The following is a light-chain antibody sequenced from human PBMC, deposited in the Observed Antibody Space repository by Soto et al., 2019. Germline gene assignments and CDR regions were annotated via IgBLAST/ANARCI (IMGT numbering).Light chain of an antibody. CDR3: QKYSSAPWT. Sequence: DIQMTQSPSSLSASVGDRVTITCRASQGISNYVAWYQQKPGTVPKLLISAASTLQTGVPSRFSGGGSGTDFTLTISSLQPEDVATYYCQKYSSAPWTFGQGTKVDIK. J-gene: IGKJ1*01. V-gene: IGKV1-27*01. CDR1: QGISNY. CDR2: AAS.